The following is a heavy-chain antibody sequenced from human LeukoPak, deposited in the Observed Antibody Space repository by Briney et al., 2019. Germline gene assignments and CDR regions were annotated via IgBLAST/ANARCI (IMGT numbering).Heavy chain of an antibody. CDR3: ASLGGAGRYYYYMDV. V-gene: IGHV4-4*09. Sequence: SETLSLTCTVSGGSISSYYWSWIRQPPGKGLEWIGYIYTSGSTNYNPSLKSRVTISVDTSKNQFSLKLSSVTAADTAVYYCASLGGAGRYYYYMDVWGKGTTVTVSS. J-gene: IGHJ6*03. CDR1: GGSISSYY. CDR2: IYTSGST. D-gene: IGHD6-19*01.